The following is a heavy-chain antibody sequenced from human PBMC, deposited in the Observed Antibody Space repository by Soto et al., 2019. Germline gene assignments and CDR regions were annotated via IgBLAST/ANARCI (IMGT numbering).Heavy chain of an antibody. J-gene: IGHJ5*01. V-gene: IGHV3-23*01. CDR3: ASAGVGGFGGGDTFNWFDS. Sequence: PGGSVRLSCAAAGFIFRSDAMNWVRQAPRQGLERGSGVSASAVSSYYADAVKSRFAICGDTSKKTMVLQMITLRDDDGAVYYCASAGVGGFGGGDTFNWFDSWGQGILVTVS. CDR2: VSASAVSS. CDR1: GFIFRSDA. D-gene: IGHD3-10*01.